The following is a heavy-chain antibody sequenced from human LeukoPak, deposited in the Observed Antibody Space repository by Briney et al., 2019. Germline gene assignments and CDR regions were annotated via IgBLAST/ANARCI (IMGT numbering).Heavy chain of an antibody. CDR2: ISAYNGNT. Sequence: ASVKVSCKASGYTFTSYYMHWVRQAPGQGLEWMGWISAYNGNTNYAQKLQGRVTMTTDTSTSTAYMELRSLRSDDTAVYYCARDINGYSGYDRLCGLMDVWGKGTTVTVSS. D-gene: IGHD5-12*01. CDR3: ARDINGYSGYDRLCGLMDV. V-gene: IGHV1-18*04. J-gene: IGHJ6*04. CDR1: GYTFTSYY.